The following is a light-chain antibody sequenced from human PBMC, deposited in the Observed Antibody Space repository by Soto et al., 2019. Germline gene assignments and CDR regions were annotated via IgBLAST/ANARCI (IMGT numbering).Light chain of an antibody. Sequence: EIVLTRSPGTLYLSPGERATLSCRASQSVSSNLAWYQQKPGQAPRLLIYGASTRATGIPARFSGSGSGTEFTLTISSLQSEDFAVYYCQQYNNWPQTFGQGTKVDIK. CDR1: QSVSSN. V-gene: IGKV3-15*01. CDR2: GAS. CDR3: QQYNNWPQT. J-gene: IGKJ1*01.